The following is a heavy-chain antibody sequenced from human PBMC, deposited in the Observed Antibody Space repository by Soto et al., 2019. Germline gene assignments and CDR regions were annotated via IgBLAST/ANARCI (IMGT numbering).Heavy chain of an antibody. J-gene: IGHJ6*02. CDR1: GYTFTSYG. Sequence: ASVKVSCKASGYTFTSYGISWVRQAPGQGLEWMGWISAYNGNTNYAQKLQGRVTMTTDTSTSTAYMEPRSLRSDDTAVYYCARDHAVVVTAIFSYYGMDVWGQGTTVTVSS. D-gene: IGHD2-21*02. CDR2: ISAYNGNT. CDR3: ARDHAVVVTAIFSYYGMDV. V-gene: IGHV1-18*04.